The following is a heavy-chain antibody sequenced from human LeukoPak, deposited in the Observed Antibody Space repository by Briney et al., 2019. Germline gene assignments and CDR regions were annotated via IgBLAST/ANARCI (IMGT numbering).Heavy chain of an antibody. Sequence: PSETLSLTCTVSGGSIINDYWNWIRQPPGKGLEWIGYIYYTGNMLYSPPLKSRVTISVDTSKNQFSLKLKSVTAADTAVYYCARGGDRSSWSIDYWGQGTLVTVSS. CDR3: ARGGDRSSWSIDY. D-gene: IGHD6-13*01. J-gene: IGHJ4*02. V-gene: IGHV4-59*12. CDR2: IYYTGNM. CDR1: GGSIINDY.